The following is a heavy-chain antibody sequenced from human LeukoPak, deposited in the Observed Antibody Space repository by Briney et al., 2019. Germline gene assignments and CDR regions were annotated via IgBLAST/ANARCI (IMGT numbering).Heavy chain of an antibody. Sequence: SETLSLTCTVSGGSISSGSYYWSWIRQPAGKGLEGIVRIYNSGSTNYNPSLKSRVTISVDTSKNQFSLKLSSVTAADTAVYYCARDSVVPAAWFDPWGQGTLVTVSS. V-gene: IGHV4-61*02. CDR2: IYNSGST. J-gene: IGHJ5*02. CDR1: GGSISSGSYY. CDR3: ARDSVVPAAWFDP. D-gene: IGHD2-2*01.